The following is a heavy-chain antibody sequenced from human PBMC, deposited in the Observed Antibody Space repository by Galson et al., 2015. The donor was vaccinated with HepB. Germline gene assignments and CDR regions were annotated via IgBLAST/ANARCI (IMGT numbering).Heavy chain of an antibody. CDR1: GYSFTSYW. V-gene: IGHV5-51*01. J-gene: IGHJ6*02. Sequence: SGAEVKKPGESLKISCKGSGYSFTSYWIGWVRQMPGKGLEWMGIICPGDSDTRYSPSFQGQVTISADKSISTAYLQWSSLKASDTAMYYCARHGHYYGSGSWFGNYYYYYGMDVWGQGTTVTVSS. CDR3: ARHGHYYGSGSWFGNYYYYYGMDV. CDR2: ICPGDSDT. D-gene: IGHD3-10*01.